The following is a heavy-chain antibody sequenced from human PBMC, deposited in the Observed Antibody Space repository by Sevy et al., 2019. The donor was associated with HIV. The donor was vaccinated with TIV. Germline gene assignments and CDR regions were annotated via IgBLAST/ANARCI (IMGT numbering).Heavy chain of an antibody. V-gene: IGHV3-23*01. CDR3: AKTIDSGGGVVPAANYYYYGIDV. J-gene: IGHJ6*02. CDR1: GFTFSGYA. Sequence: GGSLRLSCAVSGFTFSGYAMNWVRQAPGKGLEWVSAINGKGRSTHYADSVEGRFTISRDNSKNTLYLQMNSLRAEDTAVYYCAKTIDSGGGVVPAANYYYYGIDVGGQGTTVTVSS. D-gene: IGHD2-2*01. CDR2: INGKGRST.